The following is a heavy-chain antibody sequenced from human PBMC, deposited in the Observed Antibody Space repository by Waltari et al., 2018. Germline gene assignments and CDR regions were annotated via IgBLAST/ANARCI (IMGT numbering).Heavy chain of an antibody. V-gene: IGHV6-1*01. Sequence: QVQLQQSGPRLVKPSQTLSLTCAVSGDSFSNTNVAWNGIRQSPSRGLEWLGRAYYRSKWSNDYAVSVKSRIAINPDTSKNEFSLQLNSVTPEDTAVYYCARVRYTAFDYWGQGILVTVSS. CDR1: GDSFSNTNVA. D-gene: IGHD1-20*01. CDR3: ARVRYTAFDY. J-gene: IGHJ4*02. CDR2: AYYRSKWSN.